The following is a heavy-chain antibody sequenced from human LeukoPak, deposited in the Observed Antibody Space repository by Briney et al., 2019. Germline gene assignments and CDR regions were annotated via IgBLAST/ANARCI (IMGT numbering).Heavy chain of an antibody. Sequence: SETLSLTCTVSGGSISSYYWSWIRQPPGKGLEWIGYIYYSGSTHYNPSLTSRVTMSVDTSKNQFSLKLSSVTAADTAIYYCARDHTETSSLNFRNYYYYGMDIWGQGTTVIVSS. V-gene: IGHV4-59*12. D-gene: IGHD4-4*01. CDR1: GGSISSYY. CDR3: ARDHTETSSLNFRNYYYYGMDI. J-gene: IGHJ6*02. CDR2: IYYSGST.